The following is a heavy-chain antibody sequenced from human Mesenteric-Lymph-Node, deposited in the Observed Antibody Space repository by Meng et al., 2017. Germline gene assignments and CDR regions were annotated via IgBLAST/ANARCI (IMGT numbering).Heavy chain of an antibody. CDR3: ARDPSRITMVRGVIRGAFDI. J-gene: IGHJ3*02. CDR2: IYYSGST. Sequence: SETLSLTCTVSGGSISSGGYYWSWIRQHPGKGLEWIGYIYYSGSTYHNPSLKSRVTISVDTSKNQFSLKLSSVTAADTAVYYCARDPSRITMVRGVIRGAFDIWGQGTMVTVSS. CDR1: GGSISSGGYY. V-gene: IGHV4-31*03. D-gene: IGHD3-10*01.